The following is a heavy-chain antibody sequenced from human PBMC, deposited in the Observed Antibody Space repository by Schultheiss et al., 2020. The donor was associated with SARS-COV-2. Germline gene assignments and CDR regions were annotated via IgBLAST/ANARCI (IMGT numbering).Heavy chain of an antibody. D-gene: IGHD5-24*01. V-gene: IGHV5-51*01. Sequence: GGSLRLSCKGSGYSFTSYWIGWVRQMPGKGLEWMGIIYPGDSDTRYSPSFQGQVTISADKSISTAYLQWSSLKASDTAMYYCARSFHGYNGAFDIWGQGTMVTVSS. CDR1: GYSFTSYW. J-gene: IGHJ3*02. CDR2: IYPGDSDT. CDR3: ARSFHGYNGAFDI.